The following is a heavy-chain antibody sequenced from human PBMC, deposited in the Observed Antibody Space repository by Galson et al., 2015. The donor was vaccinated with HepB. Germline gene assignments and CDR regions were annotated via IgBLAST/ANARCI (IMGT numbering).Heavy chain of an antibody. J-gene: IGHJ4*02. D-gene: IGHD6-6*01. Sequence: SLRLSCAASGFIFDDYAMHWVRQAPGKGLEWVSGISWNSGSIGYADSVKGRFTISRDNAKNSLYVQMNSLRAEDTALYYCAKDMGRAARSTFDYWGQGTLVTVSS. CDR2: ISWNSGSI. CDR3: AKDMGRAARSTFDY. V-gene: IGHV3-9*01. CDR1: GFIFDDYA.